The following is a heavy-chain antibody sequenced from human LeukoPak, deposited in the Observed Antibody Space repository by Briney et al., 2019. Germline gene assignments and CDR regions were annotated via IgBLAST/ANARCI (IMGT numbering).Heavy chain of an antibody. D-gene: IGHD3-9*01. CDR2: IYYSGST. CDR1: GGSISSYY. Sequence: SETLSLTCTVSGGSISSYYWSWIRQPPGKGLEWIGYIYYSGSTNYNPSLQSRVTMSVDTSKNTFSLKLSSVTAADTAVYYCARGGGGKRNILTQYYFDYWGQGPLVTVSS. V-gene: IGHV4-59*12. CDR3: ARGGGGKRNILTQYYFDY. J-gene: IGHJ4*02.